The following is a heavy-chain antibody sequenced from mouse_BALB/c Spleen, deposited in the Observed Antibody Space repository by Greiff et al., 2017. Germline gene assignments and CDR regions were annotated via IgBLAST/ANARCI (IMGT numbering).Heavy chain of an antibody. V-gene: IGHV5-9-4*01. D-gene: IGHD3-3*01. CDR2: ISSGGSYT. CDR3: ARDRDISY. J-gene: IGHJ3*01. Sequence: EVQGVESGGGLVKPGGPLKLSCAASGFTFSSYAMSWVRQSPEKRLEWVAEISSGGSYTYYPDTVTGRFTISRDNAKNTLYLEMSSLRSEDTAMYYCARDRDISYWGQGTLVTVSA. CDR1: GFTFSSYA.